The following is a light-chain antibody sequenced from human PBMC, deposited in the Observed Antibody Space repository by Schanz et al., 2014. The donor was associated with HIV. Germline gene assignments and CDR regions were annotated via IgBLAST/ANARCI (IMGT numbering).Light chain of an antibody. J-gene: IGLJ1*01. CDR1: SSNIGNNY. V-gene: IGLV1-51*01. CDR2: DNN. Sequence: QSVLTQPPSVSAAPGQKVTISCSGSSSNIGNNYVSWYQQLPGTAPKLLIYDNNKRPSGIPDRFSGSKSGTSASLAITGLQADDEADYFCQSYDSSLSGYVFGPGTKLTVL. CDR3: QSYDSSLSGYV.